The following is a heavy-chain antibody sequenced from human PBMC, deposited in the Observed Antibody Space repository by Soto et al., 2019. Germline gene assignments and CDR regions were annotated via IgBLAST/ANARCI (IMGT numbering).Heavy chain of an antibody. CDR3: ARDRRSSTGGAGKGIFDY. Sequence: QLQLVQSGAEVKKPGASVKVSCKASGYTFTSYAMHWVRQAPGQRLEWMGWINAGNGNTKYSQKFQGRVTITRDTSASTAYMELSSLRSEDTAVYYCARDRRSSTGGAGKGIFDYWGQGTLVTVSS. CDR2: INAGNGNT. CDR1: GYTFTSYA. V-gene: IGHV1-3*01. D-gene: IGHD2-2*01. J-gene: IGHJ4*02.